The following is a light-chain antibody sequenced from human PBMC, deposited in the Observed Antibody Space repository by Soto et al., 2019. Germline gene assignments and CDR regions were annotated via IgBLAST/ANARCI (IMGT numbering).Light chain of an antibody. CDR3: SSYAGSGEV. CDR1: NSDVGSYNL. V-gene: IGLV2-23*02. CDR2: EVG. J-gene: IGLJ1*01. Sequence: SALTQPASVSGSPGQSITISCTGTNSDVGSYNLVSWYQQHPDKAPKLIIYEVGVRPSGVSDRFSGSKSGSTASLTISGLQAEDEAEYYCSSYAGSGEVFGSGTKVTVL.